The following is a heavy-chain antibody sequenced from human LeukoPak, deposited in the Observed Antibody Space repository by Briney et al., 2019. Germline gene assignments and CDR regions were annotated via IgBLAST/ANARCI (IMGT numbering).Heavy chain of an antibody. J-gene: IGHJ4*02. D-gene: IGHD3-9*01. CDR2: ISGSGGST. CDR3: ARDTSYILTGPIDY. CDR1: GGSISSYY. V-gene: IGHV3-23*01. Sequence: ETLSLTCTVSGGSISSYYWSWIRQPPGKGLEWVSAISGSGGSTYYADSVKGRFTISRDNSKNTLYLQMNSLRAEDTAVYYCARDTSYILTGPIDYWGQGALVTVSS.